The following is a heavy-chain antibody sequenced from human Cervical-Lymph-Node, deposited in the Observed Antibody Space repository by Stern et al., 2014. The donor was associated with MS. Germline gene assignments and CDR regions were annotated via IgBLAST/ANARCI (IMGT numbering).Heavy chain of an antibody. V-gene: IGHV3-9*01. J-gene: IGHJ4*02. CDR1: GFTFGDYG. D-gene: IGHD1-26*01. CDR2: ITWDSNTI. Sequence: EVHLVESGGGLVQPGRSLRLSCAASGFTFGDYGMHWVRQVPGKGLEGVSGITWDSNTIDYADSVRGRFTISRDNAKNSLYLQMNSLRTEDTALYYCAKVLEGTVGATRPFDYWGQGTLVTVSS. CDR3: AKVLEGTVGATRPFDY.